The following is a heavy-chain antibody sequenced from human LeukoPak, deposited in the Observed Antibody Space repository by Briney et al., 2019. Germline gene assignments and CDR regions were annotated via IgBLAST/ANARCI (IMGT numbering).Heavy chain of an antibody. CDR1: GYTFTGYY. Sequence: ASVKVPCKASGYTFTGYYMHWVQQAPGQGLEWMGWINPNSGGTNYAQKFQGRVTMTRDTSISTAYMELSRLRSDDTAVYYCARATSPTMIVVVTHTFYDYWGQGTLVTVSS. CDR3: ARATSPTMIVVVTHTFYDY. D-gene: IGHD3-22*01. CDR2: INPNSGGT. V-gene: IGHV1-2*02. J-gene: IGHJ4*02.